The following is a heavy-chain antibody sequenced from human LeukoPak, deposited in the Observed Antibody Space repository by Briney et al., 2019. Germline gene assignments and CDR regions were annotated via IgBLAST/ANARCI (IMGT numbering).Heavy chain of an antibody. CDR3: ARDARIAVAGTGDFDY. CDR2: IYYSGST. CDR1: GGSISSSSYY. D-gene: IGHD6-19*01. Sequence: PSETLSLTCTVSGGSISSSSYYWGWIRQPPGKGLEWIGSIYYSGSTYYNPSLKSRVTISVDTSKNQFSLKLSSVTAADTAVHYCARDARIAVAGTGDFDYWGQGTLVTVSS. V-gene: IGHV4-39*07. J-gene: IGHJ4*02.